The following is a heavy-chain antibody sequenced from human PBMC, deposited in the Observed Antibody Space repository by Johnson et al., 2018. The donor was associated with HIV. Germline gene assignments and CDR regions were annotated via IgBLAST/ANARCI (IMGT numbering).Heavy chain of an antibody. D-gene: IGHD6-13*01. CDR3: ARGSSSWYGVFDAFDI. V-gene: IGHV3-66*01. CDR1: GFTVSTNY. J-gene: IGHJ3*02. Sequence: VQLVESGGGVVQPGRSLRLSCAASGFTVSTNYMSWVRQAPGKGLEWVSLIYSGGSTFYADSVTGRFTISRDNSGNTLYLQMDSLRVEDTAVYYCARGSSSWYGVFDAFDIWGQGTMVTVSS. CDR2: IYSGGST.